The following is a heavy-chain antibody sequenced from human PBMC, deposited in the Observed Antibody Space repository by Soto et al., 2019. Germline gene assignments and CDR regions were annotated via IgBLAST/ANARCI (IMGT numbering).Heavy chain of an antibody. V-gene: IGHV1-69*04. CDR2: IIPILGIA. J-gene: IGHJ5*02. CDR3: ARDYFNSNYEQKYNWFDP. CDR1: GGTFSSYT. D-gene: IGHD4-4*01. Sequence: ASVKVSCKASGGTFSSYTISWVRQAPGQGLEWMGRIIPILGIANYAQKFQGRVTITADKSTSTAYMELSSLRSEDTAVYYCARDYFNSNYEQKYNWFDPWGQGTLVTVSS.